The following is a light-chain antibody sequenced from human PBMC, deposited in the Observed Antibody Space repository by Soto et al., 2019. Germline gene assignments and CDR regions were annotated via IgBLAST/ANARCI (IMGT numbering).Light chain of an antibody. V-gene: IGKV3-11*01. CDR1: QSVSSY. J-gene: IGKJ5*01. CDR2: DAS. Sequence: EIVLTQSPATLSLSPGERATLSCRASQSVSSYLAWYQQKPGQAPRLLIYDASNRATGIPARFSGSGSGTDFTLTISSLEPEDFAVYCCQQYNNWPITFGQGTRLEIK. CDR3: QQYNNWPIT.